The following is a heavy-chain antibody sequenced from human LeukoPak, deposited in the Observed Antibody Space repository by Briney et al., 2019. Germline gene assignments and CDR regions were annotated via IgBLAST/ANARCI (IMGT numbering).Heavy chain of an antibody. V-gene: IGHV4-59*01. J-gene: IGHJ6*02. D-gene: IGHD3-22*01. Sequence: SETLSLTCTVSGGSISSYYWSWIRQPPGKGLEWIGYIYYSASTNYNPSLKSRVTISVDTSKNQFSLKLSSVTAADTAVYYCAATYYDSSGSRGNYFYYGMDVWGQGTTVTVSS. CDR1: GGSISSYY. CDR2: IYYSAST. CDR3: AATYYDSSGSRGNYFYYGMDV.